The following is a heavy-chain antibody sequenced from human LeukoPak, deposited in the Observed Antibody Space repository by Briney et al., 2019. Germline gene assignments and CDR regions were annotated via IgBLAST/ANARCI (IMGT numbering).Heavy chain of an antibody. V-gene: IGHV4-34*01. J-gene: IGHJ4*02. CDR2: MNHSGST. Sequence: PSETLSLTCAVYGGSFSGYYWSWIRQPPGKGLEWIGEMNHSGSTNYNPSLKSRVTISVDTSKNQFSLKLSSVTAADTAVYYCAETRSGSYFEDWGQGTLVTVSS. CDR1: GGSFSGYY. D-gene: IGHD1-26*01. CDR3: AETRSGSYFED.